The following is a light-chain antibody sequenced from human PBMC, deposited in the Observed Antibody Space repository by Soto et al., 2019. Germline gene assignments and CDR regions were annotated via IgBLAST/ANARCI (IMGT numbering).Light chain of an antibody. CDR3: LQDYNYPLT. CDR2: AAS. Sequence: AIQMTQSPSSLSASVGDRVTITCRASQGIRDDLGWYQQKPGKAPKLLINAASSLQSGVPARFSGSGFGTDFTLIISSLQPEDFATYYCLQDYNYPLTFGGGTKVDIK. J-gene: IGKJ4*01. CDR1: QGIRDD. V-gene: IGKV1-6*01.